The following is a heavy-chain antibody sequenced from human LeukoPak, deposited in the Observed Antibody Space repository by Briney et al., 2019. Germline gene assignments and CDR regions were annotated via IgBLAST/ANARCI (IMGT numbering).Heavy chain of an antibody. CDR3: AKPTLWFGELLYHPDSAFVY. D-gene: IGHD3-10*01. J-gene: IGHJ4*02. Sequence: GGSLRLSCAASAFTFSSYSMSWVRQAPGKGLEWVSAISGSGGSTYYADSVKGRFTISRDNSKNTLYLQMNSLRAEDTAVYYCAKPTLWFGELLYHPDSAFVYWGQGTLVTVSS. CDR2: ISGSGGST. CDR1: AFTFSSYS. V-gene: IGHV3-23*01.